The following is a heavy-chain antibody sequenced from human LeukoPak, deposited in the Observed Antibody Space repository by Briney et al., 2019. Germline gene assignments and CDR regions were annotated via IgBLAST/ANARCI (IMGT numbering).Heavy chain of an antibody. J-gene: IGHJ4*02. Sequence: GASVKVSCKASGYTFTGYYMHWVRQAPGQGLEWMGWINPNSGGTNYAQKFQGRVTMTRDTSISTAYMELSRLRSDDTAVYYCAREVMVRANNYFDYWGQGTLVTVSS. D-gene: IGHD3-10*01. CDR3: AREVMVRANNYFDY. V-gene: IGHV1-2*02. CDR2: INPNSGGT. CDR1: GYTFTGYY.